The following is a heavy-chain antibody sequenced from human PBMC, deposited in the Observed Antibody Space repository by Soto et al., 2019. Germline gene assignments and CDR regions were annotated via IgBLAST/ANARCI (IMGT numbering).Heavy chain of an antibody. CDR2: IYYSGST. CDR1: GGSISSSSYY. Sequence: SETLSLTCTVSGGSISSSSYYWGWIRQPPGKGLEWIGSIYYSGSTYYNPSLKSRVTISVDTSKNQFSLKLSSVTAADTAVYYCARQTTEAVAGPPGDWFDPWGQGTLVTVSS. J-gene: IGHJ5*02. V-gene: IGHV4-39*01. CDR3: ARQTTEAVAGPPGDWFDP. D-gene: IGHD6-19*01.